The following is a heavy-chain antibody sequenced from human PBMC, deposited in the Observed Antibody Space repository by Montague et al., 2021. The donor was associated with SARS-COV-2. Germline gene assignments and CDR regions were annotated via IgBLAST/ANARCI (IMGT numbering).Heavy chain of an antibody. CDR1: GGSISSSSYY. J-gene: IGHJ6*02. Sequence: SETLSLTCTVSGGSISSSSYYWGWLRQPPGKGLEWIGSIYYTGSTYYTPSLKSRVTISVDTSKNQFSLKLSSVTAADTAVYYCAREAYKVSTWFYYYYGMDVWGQGTTVTVSS. D-gene: IGHD5/OR15-5a*01. CDR2: IYYTGST. V-gene: IGHV4-39*02. CDR3: AREAYKVSTWFYYYYGMDV.